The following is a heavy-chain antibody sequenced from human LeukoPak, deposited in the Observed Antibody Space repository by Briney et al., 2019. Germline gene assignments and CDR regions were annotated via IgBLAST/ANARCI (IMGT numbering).Heavy chain of an antibody. J-gene: IGHJ6*03. CDR2: ISRGSGTI. D-gene: IGHD1-1*01. CDR1: GFTFSSYS. CDR3: ARDSVQDSYYYYMDV. Sequence: PGGSLRLSCGASGFTFSSYSMNWVRQAQGRGLEWVSYISRGSGTIYYADSVKGRFTISRDNAKNSLYLQMNSLRAEDTAVYYCARDSVQDSYYYYMDVWGKGTTVTFSS. V-gene: IGHV3-48*01.